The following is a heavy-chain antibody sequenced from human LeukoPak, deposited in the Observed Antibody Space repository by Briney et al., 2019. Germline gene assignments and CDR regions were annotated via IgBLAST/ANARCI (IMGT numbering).Heavy chain of an antibody. CDR2: IYSGGST. J-gene: IGHJ3*02. D-gene: IGHD3-16*01. Sequence: GGSLRLSCAASGFTVSSNYMSWVRQAPGKGLEWVSVIYSGGSTYYADSAKGRFTISRDNSKNTLYLQMNSLRAEDTAVYYCARDPQYWGRGAFGIWGQGTMVTVSS. CDR1: GFTVSSNY. CDR3: ARDPQYWGRGAFGI. V-gene: IGHV3-66*01.